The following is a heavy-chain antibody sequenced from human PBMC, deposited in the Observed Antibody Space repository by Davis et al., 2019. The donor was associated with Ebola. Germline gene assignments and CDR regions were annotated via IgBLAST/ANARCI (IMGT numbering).Heavy chain of an antibody. CDR1: GGSFSGHY. V-gene: IGHV4-34*01. Sequence: PSETLSLTCAVYGGSFSGHYWNWIRRPPGKGLQWIGEINHSGKTNYNPSLKSRVTISVDTSKNQFSLNVDSVTAADAAVYYCAKVSTRFREFGNWFDPWGQGTLVTVSS. CDR2: INHSGKT. CDR3: AKVSTRFREFGNWFDP. D-gene: IGHD3-10*01. J-gene: IGHJ5*02.